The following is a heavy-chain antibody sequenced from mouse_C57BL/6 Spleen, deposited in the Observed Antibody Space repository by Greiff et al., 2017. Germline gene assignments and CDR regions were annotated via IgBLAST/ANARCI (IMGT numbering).Heavy chain of an antibody. CDR3: AREALYSEVYGVDY. Sequence: QVQLQQPGAELVKPGASVKLSCKASGYTFTSYWMHWVKQRPGQGLEWIGMIHPNSGSTNYNEKFKSKATLTVDKSSSTAYMQLSSLTSEDSAVYYCAREALYSEVYGVDYWGQGTTLTVSS. D-gene: IGHD2-12*01. CDR2: IHPNSGST. J-gene: IGHJ2*01. V-gene: IGHV1-64*01. CDR1: GYTFTSYW.